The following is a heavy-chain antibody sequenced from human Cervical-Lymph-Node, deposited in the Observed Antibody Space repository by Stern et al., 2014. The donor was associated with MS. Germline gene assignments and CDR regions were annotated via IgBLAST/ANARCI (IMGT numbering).Heavy chain of an antibody. J-gene: IGHJ4*02. D-gene: IGHD1-26*01. V-gene: IGHV4-61*02. CDR3: ARGHWELLGNNYFDS. Sequence: QVQLQESGPGLVKPSQTLSLTCTVSGASISSGTSYWSWIRQPAGGGLEWIGRLHASGAPYYNPSLKSRVPISGDTSKNQFSLNLNSVTAADTAVYYCARGHWELLGNNYFDSWGQGTLVTVSS. CDR2: LHASGAP. CDR1: GASISSGTSY.